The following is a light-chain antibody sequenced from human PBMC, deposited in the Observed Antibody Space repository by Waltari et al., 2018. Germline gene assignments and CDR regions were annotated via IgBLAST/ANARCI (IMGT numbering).Light chain of an antibody. V-gene: IGKV1-5*03. J-gene: IGKJ3*01. Sequence: DIQMTQSPSTLSASIGDRVTITCRASQSISSWLAWYQQKPGKAPKLLIYKASSLESGVPSRFSGSGSGTEVTLTISSLQPDDFATYYCQQCNSYPITFGPGTKVDIK. CDR3: QQCNSYPIT. CDR2: KAS. CDR1: QSISSW.